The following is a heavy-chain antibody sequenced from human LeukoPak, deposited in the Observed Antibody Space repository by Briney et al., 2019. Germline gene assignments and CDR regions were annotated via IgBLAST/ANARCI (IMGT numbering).Heavy chain of an antibody. CDR2: INQGGSRL. CDR3: ARLKDDVTKLDY. D-gene: IGHD2-8*01. Sequence: PGRSLRLSCAGSGFTFCRYWMSWVRQAPGKGLEWVASINQGGSRLHYLDSVTGRFIISRDDAQNSLLLQMTRLRVDDTAVYYCARLKDDVTKLDYWGQGTLVSVSS. J-gene: IGHJ4*02. V-gene: IGHV3-7*01. CDR1: GFTFCRYW.